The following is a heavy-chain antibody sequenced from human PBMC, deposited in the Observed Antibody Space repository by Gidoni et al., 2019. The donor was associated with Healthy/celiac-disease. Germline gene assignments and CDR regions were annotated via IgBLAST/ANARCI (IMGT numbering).Heavy chain of an antibody. Sequence: QVQLVESGGGVVQPGRSLRLSCAASGFTFSRYAMHWVRQAPGKGLEWVAVISDDGSNKYYADSVKGRFTISRDKSKNTLYLQMNSLRAEDTAVYYCARDVYDSSGYPIGFLDYWGQGTLVTVSS. J-gene: IGHJ4*02. D-gene: IGHD3-22*01. CDR1: GFTFSRYA. V-gene: IGHV3-30*01. CDR3: ARDVYDSSGYPIGFLDY. CDR2: ISDDGSNK.